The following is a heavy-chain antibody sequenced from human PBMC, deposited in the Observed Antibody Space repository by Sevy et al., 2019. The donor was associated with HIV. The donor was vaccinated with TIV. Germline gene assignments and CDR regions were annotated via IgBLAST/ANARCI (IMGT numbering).Heavy chain of an antibody. J-gene: IGHJ3*02. CDR3: AKDDDKWAGGAFDT. V-gene: IGHV3-23*01. Sequence: GGSLRLSCAASGLTFRNYAMNWVRQAPGRGLEWVSGISGSGGSTYYADSVKGRFTISRDNSKNTLYLQMNGLRAEDTAVYYCAKDDDKWAGGAFDTWGQGTMVTVSS. CDR1: GLTFRNYA. D-gene: IGHD1-26*01. CDR2: ISGSGGST.